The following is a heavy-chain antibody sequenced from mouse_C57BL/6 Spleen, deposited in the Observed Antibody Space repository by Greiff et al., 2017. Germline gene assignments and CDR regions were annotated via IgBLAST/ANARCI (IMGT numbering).Heavy chain of an antibody. CDR3: ARGIYYGPYYAMDY. Sequence: VQLQQPGAELVRPGSSVKLSCKASGYTFTSYWMHWVKQRPIQGLEWIGNIDPSDSETHYNQKFKDKATLTVDKSSSTAYMQLSSLTSEDSAVYYCARGIYYGPYYAMDYWGQGTSVTVSS. CDR1: GYTFTSYW. CDR2: IDPSDSET. D-gene: IGHD2-1*01. J-gene: IGHJ4*01. V-gene: IGHV1-52*01.